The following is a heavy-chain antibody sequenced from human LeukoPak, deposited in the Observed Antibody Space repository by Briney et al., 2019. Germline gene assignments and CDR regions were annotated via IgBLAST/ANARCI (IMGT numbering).Heavy chain of an antibody. J-gene: IGHJ6*03. CDR3: ARGRASSWSGYYKYYYYMDV. D-gene: IGHD3-3*01. CDR1: GGSFSGYY. Sequence: SETLSLTCAVYGGSFSGYYWSWIRQPPGKGLEWIGEINHSGSTNYNPSLKSRVTISVDTSKNQFSLKLSSVTAADTAVYYCARGRASSWSGYYKYYYYMDVWGKGTTVTVSS. V-gene: IGHV4-34*01. CDR2: INHSGST.